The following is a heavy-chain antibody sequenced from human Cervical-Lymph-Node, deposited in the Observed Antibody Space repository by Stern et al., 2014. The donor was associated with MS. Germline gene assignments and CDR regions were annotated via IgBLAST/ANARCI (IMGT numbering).Heavy chain of an antibody. CDR1: GFTFSSYA. CDR3: ARNFIAVAGIIGSYDPPAY. V-gene: IGHV3-30-3*01. Sequence: QVQLVQSGGGVVQPGRSLRLSCAASGFTFSSYAMHWVRQAPGKGLEWVAVISYDGSRRYYADSVKGRLTISRDNSKNTLYLQMNSLRVEDTAVYYCARNFIAVAGIIGSYDPPAYWGQGTLVTVSS. J-gene: IGHJ4*02. CDR2: ISYDGSRR. D-gene: IGHD6-19*01.